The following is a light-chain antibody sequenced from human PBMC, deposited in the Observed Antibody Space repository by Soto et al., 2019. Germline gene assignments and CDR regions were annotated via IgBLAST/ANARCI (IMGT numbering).Light chain of an antibody. J-gene: IGKJ5*01. CDR2: DAS. CDR3: QQRSNWPIT. Sequence: EIVLTQSPATLSLSPGERATLSCRASQSVNSYLAWYQQRPGQAPRLLIYDASNRATGIPARFSGSGSGTDFTLTISSLEPEDFAVYYCQQRSNWPITFGQGTLLEVK. CDR1: QSVNSY. V-gene: IGKV3-11*01.